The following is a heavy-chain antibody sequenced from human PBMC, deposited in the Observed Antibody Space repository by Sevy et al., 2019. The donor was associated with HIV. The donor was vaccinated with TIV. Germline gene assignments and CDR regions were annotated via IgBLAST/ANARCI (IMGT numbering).Heavy chain of an antibody. D-gene: IGHD3-16*01. CDR2: IWYDGTDK. Sequence: GGSLRLSCATSGFIFSNYAMHWIRQAPGKGLEWVAVIWYDGTDKYYADSVQGRFTISRDNSKNTLYLQMNSLRVEDTAVYYCARYWGRHGHSIDYRGQGTLVTVSS. CDR1: GFIFSNYA. CDR3: ARYWGRHGHSIDY. V-gene: IGHV3-33*01. J-gene: IGHJ4*02.